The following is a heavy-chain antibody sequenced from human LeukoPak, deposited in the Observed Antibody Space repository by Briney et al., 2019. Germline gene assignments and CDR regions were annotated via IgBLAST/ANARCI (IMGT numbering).Heavy chain of an antibody. CDR3: ASLGSSGFYFDY. CDR2: INHSGST. D-gene: IGHD3-22*01. J-gene: IGHJ4*02. Sequence: SETLSLTCAVYGGSFSGYYWSWIRQPPGKGLEWIGEINHSGSTNYNPSLKSRVTISVDTSKNQFSLKLSSVTAADTAVYYCASLGSSGFYFDYWGQGTLATVSS. CDR1: GGSFSGYY. V-gene: IGHV4-34*01.